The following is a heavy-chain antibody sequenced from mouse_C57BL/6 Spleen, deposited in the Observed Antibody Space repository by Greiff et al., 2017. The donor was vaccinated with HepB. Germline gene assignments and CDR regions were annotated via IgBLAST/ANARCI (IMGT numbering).Heavy chain of an antibody. CDR1: GYSITSGYY. Sequence: EVKLQESGPGLVKPSQSLSLTCSVTGYSITSGYYWNWIRQFPGNKLEWMGYISYDGSNNYNPSLKNRISITRDTSKNQFFLKLNSVTTEDTATYYCARTYYDYFWYFDVWGTGTTVTVSS. V-gene: IGHV3-6*01. D-gene: IGHD2-4*01. CDR2: ISYDGSN. J-gene: IGHJ1*03. CDR3: ARTYYDYFWYFDV.